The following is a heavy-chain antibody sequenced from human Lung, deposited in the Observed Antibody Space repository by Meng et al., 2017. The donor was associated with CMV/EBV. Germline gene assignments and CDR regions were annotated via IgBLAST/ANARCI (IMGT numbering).Heavy chain of an antibody. CDR2: INQDGNEE. J-gene: IGHJ6*02. CDR1: GFTFSSYW. CDR3: ARDGTLSPYYYYYGMDV. Sequence: GGSXRLXXAASGFTFSSYWMSWVRQAPGKGLEWVANINQDGNEEYYVDSLKGRFTISRDNAKNSLYLQMTSLRAEDTAVYYCARDGTLSPYYYYYGMDVWGQGTXVTVSS. V-gene: IGHV3-7*01.